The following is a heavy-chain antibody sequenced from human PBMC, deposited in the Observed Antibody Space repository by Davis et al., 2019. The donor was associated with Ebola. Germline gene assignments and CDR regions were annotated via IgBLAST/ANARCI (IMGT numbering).Heavy chain of an antibody. D-gene: IGHD5/OR15-5a*01. CDR1: GLSFSRHS. Sequence: GESLKISCAASGLSFSRHSMNWVRQAPGKGLEWVSYTSTDSSSIYYADSVKGRFTVSRDNAKNSLYLQMNSLRDEDTAVYYCATDRSTTFDYWGQGTLITVSS. V-gene: IGHV3-48*02. CDR2: TSTDSSSI. CDR3: ATDRSTTFDY. J-gene: IGHJ4*02.